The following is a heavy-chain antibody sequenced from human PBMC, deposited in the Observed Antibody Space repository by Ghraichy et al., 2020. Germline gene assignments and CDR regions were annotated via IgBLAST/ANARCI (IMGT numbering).Heavy chain of an antibody. CDR3: ARVNLTELLNDAFDI. J-gene: IGHJ3*02. V-gene: IGHV3-30*04. D-gene: IGHD3-10*01. CDR2: ISYDGRNK. Sequence: GSLRLSCAASGFTFSSYSMHWVRQAPGKGLEWVAVISYDGRNKYYEDSVKGRFTISRDNSENTLSLQMNSLRAEDTAVYYCARVNLTELLNDAFDIWGQGTVVTVSS. CDR1: GFTFSSYS.